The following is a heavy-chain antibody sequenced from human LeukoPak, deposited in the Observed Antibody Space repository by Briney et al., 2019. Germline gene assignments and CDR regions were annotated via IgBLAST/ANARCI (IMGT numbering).Heavy chain of an antibody. J-gene: IGHJ4*02. CDR3: AKVRGPGEVSGWYYFDS. CDR1: GFTFSSYG. CDR2: ISYDGSNR. D-gene: IGHD6-19*01. Sequence: PGGSLRLSCVASGFTFSSYGMPWVRQAPGKGLEWEAFISYDGSNRYYVDSVKRRFTISRDNSKNTLYLQMNSLRPEDTAVYYCAKVRGPGEVSGWYYFDSWGQGTLVTVSS. V-gene: IGHV3-30*18.